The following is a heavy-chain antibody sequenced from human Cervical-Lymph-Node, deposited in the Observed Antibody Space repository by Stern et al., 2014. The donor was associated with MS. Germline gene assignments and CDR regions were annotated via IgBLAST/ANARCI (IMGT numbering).Heavy chain of an antibody. V-gene: IGHV4-31*03. D-gene: IGHD3-16*01. CDR1: GASISTVGYY. CDR3: ARSDRLWGSFDY. Sequence: QVQLQESGPGLVKPSQTLSLTCPVSGASISTVGYYWSWIRQPRGKVLEWIAYISYIGSTYYNPSLKSRVSISADTSKNQFSLNLTSVTAADTALYYCARSDRLWGSFDYWGQGTLVAVSS. CDR2: ISYIGST. J-gene: IGHJ4*02.